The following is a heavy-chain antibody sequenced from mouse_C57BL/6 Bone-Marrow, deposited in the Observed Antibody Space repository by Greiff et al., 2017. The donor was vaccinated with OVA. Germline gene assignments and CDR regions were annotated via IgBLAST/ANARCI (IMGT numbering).Heavy chain of an antibody. CDR2: ISSGGSYT. CDR1: GFTFSSYG. CDR3: ARQDLDYFDY. Sequence: VQLKESGGDLVKPGGSLKLSCAASGFTFSSYGMSWVRQTPDKRLEWVATISSGGSYTYYPDSVKGRFTISRDNAKNTLYLQMSSLKSEDTAMYYCARQDLDYFDYWGQGTTLTVSS. V-gene: IGHV5-6*01. J-gene: IGHJ2*01.